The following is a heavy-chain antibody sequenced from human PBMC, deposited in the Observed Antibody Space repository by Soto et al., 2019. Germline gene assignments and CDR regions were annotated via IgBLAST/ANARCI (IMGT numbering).Heavy chain of an antibody. CDR2: ISAYNGNT. J-gene: IGHJ5*02. CDR3: ARDVGSVSGSYSRWFDP. Sequence: ASVKVSCKASGYTFTSYGISWVRQAPGQGLEWMGWISAYNGNTNYAQKLQGRVTMTTDTSTSTAYMELRSLRSDDTAVYYCARDVGSVSGSYSRWFDPWGQGTLVTVSS. CDR1: GYTFTSYG. V-gene: IGHV1-18*01. D-gene: IGHD1-26*01.